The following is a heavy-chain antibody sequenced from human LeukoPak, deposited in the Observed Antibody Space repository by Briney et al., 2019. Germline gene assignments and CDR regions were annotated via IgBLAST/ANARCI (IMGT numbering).Heavy chain of an antibody. CDR1: GYTFTGYY. D-gene: IGHD2-21*01. V-gene: IGHV1-2*02. J-gene: IGHJ5*02. CDR2: SNPNSGGT. Sequence: GASVKVSCKASGYTFTGYYMHWVRQAPGQGLEWMGWSNPNSGGTTYAQKFQGRATMTRDTSISTAYMELSRLRSDDTAVFYCARLSGDRNWFDPWGQGILVTVSS. CDR3: ARLSGDRNWFDP.